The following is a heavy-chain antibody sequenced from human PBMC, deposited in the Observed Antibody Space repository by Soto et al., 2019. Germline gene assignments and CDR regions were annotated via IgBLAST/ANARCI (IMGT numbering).Heavy chain of an antibody. CDR2: ISANGDNK. D-gene: IGHD2-21*02. CDR3: AKDVTWGGMTTIHYFDS. V-gene: IGHV3-9*01. CDR1: GFIVDDYA. J-gene: IGHJ4*02. Sequence: GGSLRLSCVCSGFIVDDYAMRWVRQAPGKGLEWVSGISANGDNKDYADSVKGRFTISRDNAKNSLFLQMNSLRPEDTALYYCAKDVTWGGMTTIHYFDSWGQGT.